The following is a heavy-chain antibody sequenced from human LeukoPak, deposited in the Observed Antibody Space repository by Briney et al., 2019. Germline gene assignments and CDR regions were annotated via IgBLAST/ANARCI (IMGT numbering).Heavy chain of an antibody. CDR3: ARDVGYFGSGSYPDYFDY. J-gene: IGHJ4*02. Sequence: GGSLRLSCAASGFTFSNYEMNWVRQAPGKGLDWVSYICSRGATIDYADSVKGRFTISRDNAKNSLYLQMNSLRAEDTAVYYCARDVGYFGSGSYPDYFDYWGQGILVTVSS. CDR2: ICSRGATI. CDR1: GFTFSNYE. V-gene: IGHV3-48*03. D-gene: IGHD3-10*01.